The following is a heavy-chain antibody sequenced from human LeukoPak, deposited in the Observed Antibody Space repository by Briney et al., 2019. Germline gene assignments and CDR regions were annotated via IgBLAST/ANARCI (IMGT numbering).Heavy chain of an antibody. V-gene: IGHV3-30*02. CDR1: GFTFSSYG. Sequence: GGSLRLSCVASGFTFSSYGMHWVRQAPGKGLEWVAFIRYDGSDKYYADSVKGRFTISRDNSKNTLYLQMNNLRAEDTAVYYCAKDKTYSTGWPIDYWGQGTLVTVSS. J-gene: IGHJ4*02. D-gene: IGHD6-19*01. CDR2: IRYDGSDK. CDR3: AKDKTYSTGWPIDY.